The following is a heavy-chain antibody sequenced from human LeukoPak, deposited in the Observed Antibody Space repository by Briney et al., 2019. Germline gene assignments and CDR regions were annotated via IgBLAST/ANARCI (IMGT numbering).Heavy chain of an antibody. Sequence: GASVKVSCKASGGTFSSYAISWVRQAPGQGLEWMGGIIPIFGTANYAQKFQGRVTITADESTSTAYMELSSLRSEDTAVYYCARLGCTNGVCHNWFDPWGQGTLFTVSS. CDR3: ARLGCTNGVCHNWFDP. D-gene: IGHD2-8*01. V-gene: IGHV1-69*13. CDR2: IIPIFGTA. CDR1: GGTFSSYA. J-gene: IGHJ5*02.